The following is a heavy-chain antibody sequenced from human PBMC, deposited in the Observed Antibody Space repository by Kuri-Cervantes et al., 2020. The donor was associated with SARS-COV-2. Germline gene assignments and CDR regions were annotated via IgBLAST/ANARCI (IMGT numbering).Heavy chain of an antibody. Sequence: GESLKISCAASGFTFSNAWMSWVRQAPGKGLEWVSAISGSGGSTYYADSVKGRFTISRDNSKNTLYLQMNSLRAEDTAVYYCAPTQGVLEWLGWFDPWGQGTLVTVSS. V-gene: IGHV3-23*01. J-gene: IGHJ5*02. CDR3: APTQGVLEWLGWFDP. CDR1: GFTFSNAW. CDR2: ISGSGGST. D-gene: IGHD3-3*01.